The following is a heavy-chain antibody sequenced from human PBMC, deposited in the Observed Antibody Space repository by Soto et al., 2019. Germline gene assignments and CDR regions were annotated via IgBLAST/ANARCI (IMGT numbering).Heavy chain of an antibody. V-gene: IGHV3-33*01. Sequence: GGSLRLSCTASGFTFSRYGMHLVRQAPGKGLEWVAVIWHDGNKKYHADSVKGRFTISRDNSKNTLYLQMNSLRAEDTALYYCAREGADFQMGDAFDISGQGTMVTV. CDR1: GFTFSRYG. D-gene: IGHD2-8*01. CDR3: AREGADFQMGDAFDI. CDR2: IWHDGNKK. J-gene: IGHJ3*02.